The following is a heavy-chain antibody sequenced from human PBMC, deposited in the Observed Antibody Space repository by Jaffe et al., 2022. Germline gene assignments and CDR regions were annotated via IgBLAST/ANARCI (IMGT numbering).Heavy chain of an antibody. Sequence: EVQLLESGGGLVHPGGSLRLSCAASEFMFNNYAMTWVRQGPGKGLEWVSTISESGERTSHADSVKGRFTISRDNPRNTLYLQMNGLRAEDTAIYYCAREQFAGNFGDTFDYWGQGILVSVSA. CDR1: EFMFNNYA. CDR3: AREQFAGNFGDTFDY. J-gene: IGHJ4*02. V-gene: IGHV3-23*01. D-gene: IGHD3-10*01. CDR2: ISESGERT.